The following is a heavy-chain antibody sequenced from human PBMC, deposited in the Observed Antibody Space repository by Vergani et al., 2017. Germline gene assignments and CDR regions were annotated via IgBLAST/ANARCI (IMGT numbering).Heavy chain of an antibody. J-gene: IGHJ4*02. D-gene: IGHD5-12*01. CDR2: IHPADSDT. CDR3: ARLYGRDSGGSKYFDY. V-gene: IGHV5-51*01. CDR1: GYSFTNYW. Sequence: EVQLVQSGAEVKKPGASLKISCQISGYSFTNYWIGWVRQMPGKGLEWMGIIHPADSDTRYSPSFQGQVTISIDKSISTAYLQRGSLRASDSAVYYCARLYGRDSGGSKYFDYWGQGTLVTVSS.